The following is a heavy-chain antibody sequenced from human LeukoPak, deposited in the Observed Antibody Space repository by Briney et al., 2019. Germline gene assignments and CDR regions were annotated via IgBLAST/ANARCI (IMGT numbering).Heavy chain of an antibody. CDR2: ISSSGSTI. CDR1: GFTFSDYY. Sequence: GGSLRLSCAASGFTFSDYYMSWIRQAPGKGLEGGSYISSSGSTIYYADSVKGRFTISRDNAKNSLYLQMNSLRAEDTAVYYCARIKRVLRYFDWLFLFDYWGQGTLVTVSS. CDR3: ARIKRVLRYFDWLFLFDY. J-gene: IGHJ4*02. D-gene: IGHD3-9*01. V-gene: IGHV3-11*01.